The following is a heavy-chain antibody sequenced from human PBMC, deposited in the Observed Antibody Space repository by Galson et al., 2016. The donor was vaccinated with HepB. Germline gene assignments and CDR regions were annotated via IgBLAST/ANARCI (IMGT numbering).Heavy chain of an antibody. J-gene: IGHJ4*02. D-gene: IGHD4-23*01. CDR2: KNCRST. CDR1: GYTVSGDC. Sequence: SLRLSCAATSAASGYTVSGDCMRWVRQAPGKGLERASLKNCRSTLYLQMNYLRAEDTAKNTLYPQMNSLRAEEKAIDVCAKERWFDYWGQGTLVTVSS. V-gene: IGHV3-53*03. CDR3: AKERWFDY.